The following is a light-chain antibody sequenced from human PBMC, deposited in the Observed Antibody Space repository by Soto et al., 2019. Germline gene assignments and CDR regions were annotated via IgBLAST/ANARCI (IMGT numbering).Light chain of an antibody. Sequence: QSALTQPPSASGSPGQSVTISCTGTSSDIGGYNFVSWYQQHPGKAPKLMIDDVNKRPSGVPDRFSGSKSGNTASLTISGLQTEDEADYYCYSYAGTSWVFGGGTKLTVL. J-gene: IGLJ3*02. CDR3: YSYAGTSWV. V-gene: IGLV2-8*01. CDR2: DVN. CDR1: SSDIGGYNF.